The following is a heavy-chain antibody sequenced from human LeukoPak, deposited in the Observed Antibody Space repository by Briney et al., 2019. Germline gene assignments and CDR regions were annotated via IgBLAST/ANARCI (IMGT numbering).Heavy chain of an antibody. D-gene: IGHD2-15*01. CDR1: GFSFSTYV. CDR3: AKGNNGCYDS. Sequence: PGGSLRLSCAASGFSFSTYVMTWVRQAPGKGLEWVSTISGSGGSTYYADSVKGRFTISRDNSKNTLCLQMNSLRAEDTAVYYCAKGNNGCYDSWGQGTLVTVSS. V-gene: IGHV3-23*01. CDR2: ISGSGGST. J-gene: IGHJ4*02.